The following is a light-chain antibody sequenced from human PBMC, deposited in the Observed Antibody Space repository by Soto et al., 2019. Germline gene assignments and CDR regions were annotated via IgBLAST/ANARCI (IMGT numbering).Light chain of an antibody. CDR2: DAT. V-gene: IGLV2-8*01. Sequence: QSVLTQSPSASGSPGQSVTISCTGTSSDIGGYNSVSWYQQHPGKAPKVMIYDATKRPSGVPDRFSGSKSGNTASLTVSALQAEDEADYSCSSYTDRKNLVFGTGTKVTLL. CDR3: SSYTDRKNLV. J-gene: IGLJ1*01. CDR1: SSDIGGYNS.